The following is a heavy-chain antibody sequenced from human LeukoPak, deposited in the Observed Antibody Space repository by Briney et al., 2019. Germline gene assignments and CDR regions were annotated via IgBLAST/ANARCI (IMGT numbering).Heavy chain of an antibody. Sequence: GGSLRLSCAASGFTFSSYWMTWVRQAPGKGLEWVANINQDGSEQYYVDSVKGRFTISRDNAKNTPYLQMTSLRAEDTAVYYCARLGARSGSYDYWGQGTLVTVSS. CDR1: GFTFSSYW. J-gene: IGHJ4*02. D-gene: IGHD3-10*01. CDR2: INQDGSEQ. CDR3: ARLGARSGSYDY. V-gene: IGHV3-7*01.